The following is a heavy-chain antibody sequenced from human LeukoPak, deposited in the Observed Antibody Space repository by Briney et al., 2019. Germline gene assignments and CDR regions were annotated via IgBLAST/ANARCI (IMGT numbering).Heavy chain of an antibody. J-gene: IGHJ4*02. D-gene: IGHD3-10*01. CDR3: AKLLDYYGSGIHFDY. CDR2: IKSKTDGGTT. CDR1: GFTFSNAW. V-gene: IGHV3-15*01. Sequence: GGSLRLSCAASGFTFSNAWMSWVRQAPGKGLEWVGRIKSKTDGGTTDYAAPVKGRFTISRDNSKNTLYLQMNSLRAEDTAVYYCAKLLDYYGSGIHFDYWGQGTLVTVSS.